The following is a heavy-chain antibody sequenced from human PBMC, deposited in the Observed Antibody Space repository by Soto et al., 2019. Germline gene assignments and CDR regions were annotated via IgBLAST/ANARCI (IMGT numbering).Heavy chain of an antibody. CDR2: INHSGST. Sequence: SETLSLTCAVYGGSFSGYYWGWIRQPPGKGLEWIGEINHSGSTNYNPSLKSRVTISVDTSKNQFSLKLSSVTAADTAVYYCARPHYGDFDYWGQGTLVTVSS. CDR3: ARPHYGDFDY. CDR1: GGSFSGYY. D-gene: IGHD4-17*01. V-gene: IGHV4-34*01. J-gene: IGHJ4*02.